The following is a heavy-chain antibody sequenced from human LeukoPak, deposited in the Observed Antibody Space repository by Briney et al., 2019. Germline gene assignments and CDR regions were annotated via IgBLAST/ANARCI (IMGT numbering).Heavy chain of an antibody. CDR1: GFTFSSYA. D-gene: IGHD6-13*01. V-gene: IGHV3-30-3*01. CDR3: ARVSPPRSIAAAGTVKHYYYYYYMDV. Sequence: QPGRSLRLSCAASGFTFSSYAMHWVRQAPGKGLEWVAVISYDGSNKYYADSVKGRFTISRDNSKNTLYLQMNSLRAEDTAVYYCARVSPPRSIAAAGTVKHYYYYYYMDVWGKGTTVTVSS. CDR2: ISYDGSNK. J-gene: IGHJ6*03.